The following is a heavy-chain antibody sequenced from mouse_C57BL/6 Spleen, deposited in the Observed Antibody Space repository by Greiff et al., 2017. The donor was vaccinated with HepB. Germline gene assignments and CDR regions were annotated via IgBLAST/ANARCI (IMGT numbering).Heavy chain of an antibody. CDR3: ARSRYYGSSYGGYFDV. V-gene: IGHV1-52*01. CDR2: IDPSDSES. CDR1: GYTFTSYW. Sequence: QVQLQQPGAELVRPGSSVKLSCKASGYTFTSYWMHWVKQRPIQGLEWIGNIDPSDSESHYKQKFKDKATLTVDKSSSTAYRQLSSLTSEDSAVYYWARSRYYGSSYGGYFDVWGTGTTGTVSS. J-gene: IGHJ1*03. D-gene: IGHD1-1*01.